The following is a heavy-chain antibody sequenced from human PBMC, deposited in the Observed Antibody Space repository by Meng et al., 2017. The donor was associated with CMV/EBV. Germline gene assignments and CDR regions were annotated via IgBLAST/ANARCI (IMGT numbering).Heavy chain of an antibody. D-gene: IGHD4/OR15-4a*01. V-gene: IGHV4-39*01. J-gene: IGHJ4*02. CDR3: ARRGYGGNGFDY. CDR2: IYYSGST. Sequence: SETLSLTCTVSGGSISSSSYYWGWIRQPPGKGLEWIGSIYYSGSTYYNPSLKSRVTISVDTSKNQFSLKLSSVTAADTAVYYCARRGYGGNGFDYWGQGTLVTVSS. CDR1: GGSISSSSYY.